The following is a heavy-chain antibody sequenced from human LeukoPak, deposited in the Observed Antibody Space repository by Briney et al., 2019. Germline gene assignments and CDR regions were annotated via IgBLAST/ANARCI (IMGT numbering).Heavy chain of an antibody. J-gene: IGHJ6*02. CDR1: GRSISSSSYY. V-gene: IGHV4-39*01. D-gene: IGHD3-3*01. CDR3: ARTVITIASMDV. CDR2: IYYSGST. Sequence: SETLSLTCTVSGRSISSSSYYWGWIRQPPGKGLEWIGSIYYSGSTYYNPSLKSRVTISVDTSKNQFSLKLSSVTAADTAVYYCARTVITIASMDVWGQGTTVTVSS.